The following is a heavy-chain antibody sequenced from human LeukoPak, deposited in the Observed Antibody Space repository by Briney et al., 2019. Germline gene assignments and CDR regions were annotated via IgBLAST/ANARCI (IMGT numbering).Heavy chain of an antibody. Sequence: GGSLRLSCAASGFTFSSYAMSWVRQAPGKGLEWVSGISGSGGSTYHADSVKGRFTISRDNSKNTLYLQMNSLRAEDTAVYYCAKVSTSSSKGHYWGQGTLVTVSS. D-gene: IGHD2-2*01. CDR1: GFTFSSYA. V-gene: IGHV3-23*01. CDR2: ISGSGGST. CDR3: AKVSTSSSKGHY. J-gene: IGHJ4*02.